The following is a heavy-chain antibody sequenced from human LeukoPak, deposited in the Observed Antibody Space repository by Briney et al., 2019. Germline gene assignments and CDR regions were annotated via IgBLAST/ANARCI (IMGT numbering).Heavy chain of an antibody. V-gene: IGHV4-30-4*08. J-gene: IGHJ4*02. Sequence: SETLSLTCTVSGGPISSGDYYWSWIRQPPGKGLEWIGYIYYSGSTYYNPSLKSRVTISVDTSKNQFSLKLSSVTAADTAVYYCARVFSFGVVTTHYFDYWGQGTLVTVSS. CDR2: IYYSGST. CDR1: GGPISSGDYY. CDR3: ARVFSFGVVTTHYFDY. D-gene: IGHD3-3*01.